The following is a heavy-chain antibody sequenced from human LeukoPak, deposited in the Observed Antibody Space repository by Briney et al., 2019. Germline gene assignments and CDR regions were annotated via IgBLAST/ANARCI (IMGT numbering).Heavy chain of an antibody. J-gene: IGHJ4*02. D-gene: IGHD3-9*01. CDR1: GFTLSSYE. V-gene: IGHV3-23*01. Sequence: GGSLRLSCAASGFTLSSYEMNWVRLAPGKGLEWVSAISGSGGSTYYADSVKGRFTISRDNSKNTLYLQMNSLRAEDTAVYYCAKDSAMYYDILTGHRDYWGQGTLVTVSS. CDR3: AKDSAMYYDILTGHRDY. CDR2: ISGSGGST.